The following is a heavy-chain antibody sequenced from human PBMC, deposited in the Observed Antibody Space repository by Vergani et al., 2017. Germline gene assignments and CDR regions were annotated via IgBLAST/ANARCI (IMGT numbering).Heavy chain of an antibody. Sequence: QVQLQESGPGLVKPSQTLSLTCTVSGGSISSGSYYWSWIRQPAGKGLEWIGRIYTSGSTNYNPSLKSRVTISVDTSKNQFSLKLRSVPAADTAVYYCARRYGDYWGQGTLVTVSS. CDR2: IYTSGST. D-gene: IGHD1-14*01. J-gene: IGHJ4*02. V-gene: IGHV4-61*02. CDR3: ARRYGDY. CDR1: GGSISSGSYY.